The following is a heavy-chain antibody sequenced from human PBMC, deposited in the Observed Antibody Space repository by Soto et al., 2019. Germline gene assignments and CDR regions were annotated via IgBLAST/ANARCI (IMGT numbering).Heavy chain of an antibody. CDR2: IYYSGST. D-gene: IGHD2-21*02. J-gene: IGHJ4*02. V-gene: IGHV4-30-2*01. CDR3: ARFLIFGSYYDY. Sequence: PSETLSLTCTVSGGSISSGGYYWSWIRQHPGKGLEWIGYIYYSGSTYYNPSLKSRVTISVDRSKNQFSLKLSSVTAADTAVYYCARFLIFGSYYDYWGQGTLVTVSS. CDR1: GGSISSGGYY.